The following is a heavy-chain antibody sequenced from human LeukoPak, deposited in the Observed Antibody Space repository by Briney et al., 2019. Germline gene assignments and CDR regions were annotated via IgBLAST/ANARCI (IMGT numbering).Heavy chain of an antibody. CDR2: DPEDGET. V-gene: IGHV1-24*01. Sequence: DPEDGETIYAQKFQGRVTMTEDTSTDTAYMELSSLRSEDTAVYYCATSVNIAVAVRIFDYWGQGTLVTVSS. D-gene: IGHD6-19*01. CDR3: ATSVNIAVAVRIFDY. J-gene: IGHJ4*02.